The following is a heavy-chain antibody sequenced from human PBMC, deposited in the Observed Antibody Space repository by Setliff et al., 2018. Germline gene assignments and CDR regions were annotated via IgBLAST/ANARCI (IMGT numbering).Heavy chain of an antibody. D-gene: IGHD1-26*01. CDR1: GGSISTYS. CDR2: MHGSGGT. Sequence: PSETLSLTCTVSGGSISTYSWSWIRQAAGKGLEWIGRMHGSGGTNYSPSLKSRVTMSGDTSKNQFSLKLSSVAAADTAVYYCARDWLIRNSGSYYWQVDYWGQGTLVTVSS. CDR3: ARDWLIRNSGSYYWQVDY. J-gene: IGHJ4*02. V-gene: IGHV4-4*07.